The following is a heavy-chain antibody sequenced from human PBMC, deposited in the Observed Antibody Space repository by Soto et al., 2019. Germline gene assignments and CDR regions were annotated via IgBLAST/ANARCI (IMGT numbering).Heavy chain of an antibody. CDR1: GFTFSSYA. D-gene: IGHD6-13*01. V-gene: IGHV3-30-3*01. J-gene: IGHJ4*02. Sequence: QVPLVESGGGVVQPGRSLRLSCAASGFTFSSYAMHWVRQAPGKGLEWVAVISYDGSNKYYADSVKGRFTISRDNSKNTLYLQMNSLRAEDTAVYYCARAYSSSWEFDYWGQGTLVTVSS. CDR2: ISYDGSNK. CDR3: ARAYSSSWEFDY.